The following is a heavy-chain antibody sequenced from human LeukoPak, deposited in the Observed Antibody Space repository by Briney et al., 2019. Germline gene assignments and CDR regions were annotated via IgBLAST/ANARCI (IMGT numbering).Heavy chain of an antibody. CDR2: ISGRDGRT. CDR3: GKGGAVSSKSITLVRGTRRYNYYMDV. V-gene: IGHV3-23*01. CDR1: GFTFSSYG. J-gene: IGHJ6*03. Sequence: GGSLRLSCAASGFTFSSYGMSWVRQAPGKGLEWVSAISGRDGRTYYADSVKGRFTVSRDNSQNTLYLQMNSLRAEATAIYYCGKGGAVSSKSITLVRGTRRYNYYMDVWGKGTTVTISS. D-gene: IGHD3-10*01.